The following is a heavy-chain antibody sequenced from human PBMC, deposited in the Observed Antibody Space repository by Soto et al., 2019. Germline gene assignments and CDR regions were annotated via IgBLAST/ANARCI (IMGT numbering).Heavy chain of an antibody. CDR2: IIHIFGTA. Sequence: QVQLVQSGAEVKKPGSSVKVSCKASGGTFSSYAISWVRQAPGHGLEWMGGIIHIFGTANYAQKFQGRVTITADESTSTADMELSSLRSEDTAVYYSARGGPSGYDAWIYWGQGTLVTVSS. J-gene: IGHJ4*02. CDR1: GGTFSSYA. CDR3: ARGGPSGYDAWIY. V-gene: IGHV1-69*01. D-gene: IGHD5-12*01.